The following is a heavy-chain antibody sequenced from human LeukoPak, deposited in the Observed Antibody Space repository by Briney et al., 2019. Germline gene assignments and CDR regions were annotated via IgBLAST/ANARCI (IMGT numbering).Heavy chain of an antibody. V-gene: IGHV4-59*01. CDR1: GGSISSYY. J-gene: IGHJ6*04. Sequence: SETLSLTRTVSGGSISSYYWSWIRQPPGKGLEWIGYIYYSRSTNYNPSLKSRVTISVDTSKNQFSLKLSSVTAADTAVYYCARIAAADNYYYYYGMDVWGKGTTVTVSS. D-gene: IGHD6-13*01. CDR2: IYYSRST. CDR3: ARIAAADNYYYYYGMDV.